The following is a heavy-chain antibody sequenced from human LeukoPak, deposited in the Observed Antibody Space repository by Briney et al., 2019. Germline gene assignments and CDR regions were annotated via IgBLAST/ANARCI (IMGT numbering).Heavy chain of an antibody. V-gene: IGHV1-2*02. CDR3: AVGFAGSWYVAFDI. D-gene: IGHD6-13*01. CDR1: GYTFTGYY. CDR2: INPNSGGT. J-gene: IGHJ3*02. Sequence: ASVKVSYKASGYTFTGYYMHWVRQAPGQGLEWMGWINPNSGGTNYAQKFQGRVTMTRDTSISTAYMELSRLRSDDTAVYYCAVGFAGSWYVAFDIWGQGTMVTVSS.